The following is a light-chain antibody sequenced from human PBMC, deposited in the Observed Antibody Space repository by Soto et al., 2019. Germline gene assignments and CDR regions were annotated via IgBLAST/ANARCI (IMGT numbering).Light chain of an antibody. V-gene: IGKV1-39*01. CDR2: AAS. CDR3: QQSYSILRT. Sequence: DIQMTQSPSSLSASVGDRVTITCRASQSISSYLNWYQQKPGKAPKLLIYAASSLQSGVPSRFSGSGSGTDFTLTISSLQPEDVATYYCQQSYSILRTFGQGTKWIS. CDR1: QSISSY. J-gene: IGKJ1*01.